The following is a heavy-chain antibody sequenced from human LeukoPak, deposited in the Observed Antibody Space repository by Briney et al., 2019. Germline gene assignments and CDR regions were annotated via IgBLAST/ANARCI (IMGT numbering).Heavy chain of an antibody. J-gene: IGHJ4*02. Sequence: GGSLRLSCAVSGFTVSSNYMSWVRQAPGKGLEWVSVIYSGGSTYYADSMKDRFIISRDNSKNTLYLQMNTLRAEDTAVYYCARRVSKHFDYWGQGTLVTVSS. CDR3: ARRVSKHFDY. CDR1: GFTVSSNY. V-gene: IGHV3-66*01. CDR2: IYSGGST. D-gene: IGHD6-13*01.